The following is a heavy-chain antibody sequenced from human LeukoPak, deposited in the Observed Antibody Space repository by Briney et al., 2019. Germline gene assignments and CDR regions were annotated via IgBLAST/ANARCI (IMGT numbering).Heavy chain of an antibody. CDR1: GGSISSGSYY. CDR2: IYTSGST. J-gene: IGHJ4*02. D-gene: IGHD3-3*01. Sequence: PSETLSLTCTVSGGSISSGSYYWSWIRQPAGKGLEWIERIYTSGSTNYNPSLKSRVTISVDTSKNQFSLKLSSVTAADTAVYYCARFQIFGVVGPDYWGQGTLVTVSS. CDR3: ARFQIFGVVGPDY. V-gene: IGHV4-61*02.